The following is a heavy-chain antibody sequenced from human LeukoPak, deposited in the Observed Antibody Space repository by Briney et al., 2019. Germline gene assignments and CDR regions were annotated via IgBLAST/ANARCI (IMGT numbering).Heavy chain of an antibody. CDR3: ARGGDYDFWRKAVNWFDP. D-gene: IGHD3-3*01. J-gene: IGHJ5*02. CDR1: GGSISSYY. V-gene: IGHV4-4*07. Sequence: SETLSLTCTVSGGSISSYYWSWIRQPAGRGLEWIGRIYTSGSTNYNPSLKSRVTMSVDTSKNQFSLKLSSVTAADTAVYYCARGGDYDFWRKAVNWFDPWGQGTLVTVSS. CDR2: IYTSGST.